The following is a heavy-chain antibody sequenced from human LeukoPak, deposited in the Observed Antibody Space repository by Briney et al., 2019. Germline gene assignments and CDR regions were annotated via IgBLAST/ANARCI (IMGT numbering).Heavy chain of an antibody. D-gene: IGHD1-26*01. CDR2: ITCGGGST. J-gene: IGHJ4*02. CDR3: AKDLGNGSYYEAFDY. Sequence: GGSLTLSCGASGLSFDDYSIRWVRQAPGRGLEWVCVITCGGGSTYYAVLVRGRLTFSRANRKQFVYLQMNSLRIEDTAFYYCAKDLGNGSYYEAFDYWGQGTLVTVSS. CDR1: GLSFDDYS. V-gene: IGHV3-43*01.